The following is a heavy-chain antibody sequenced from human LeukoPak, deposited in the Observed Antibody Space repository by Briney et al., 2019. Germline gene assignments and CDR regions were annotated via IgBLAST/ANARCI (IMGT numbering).Heavy chain of an antibody. D-gene: IGHD2-21*01. CDR3: VRDLGGCSGDCHPY. Sequence: PGGSLRLSCAGSGFIFNNYWMGWLRQAPGKGLQWVASIIGEGHERHYVDSVKGRFTISRDNAKNSLFLQMDSLRVEGTAVYYCVRDLGGCSGDCHPYWGQGVLVTVSS. V-gene: IGHV3-7*01. J-gene: IGHJ1*01. CDR1: GFIFNNYW. CDR2: IIGEGHER.